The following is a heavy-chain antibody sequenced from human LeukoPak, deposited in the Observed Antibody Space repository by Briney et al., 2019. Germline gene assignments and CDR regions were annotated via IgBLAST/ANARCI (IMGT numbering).Heavy chain of an antibody. Sequence: AASVKVSCNTSGYTFSNYGITWVRQAPGQGLEWMGWINPNSGVTNYAQKFQGRVTMTRDMSISTAYMELSRLRSDDTAVYYCARPSRGGYFDYWGQGTLVTVSS. CDR2: INPNSGVT. D-gene: IGHD3-10*01. CDR1: GYTFSNYG. CDR3: ARPSRGGYFDY. J-gene: IGHJ4*02. V-gene: IGHV1-2*02.